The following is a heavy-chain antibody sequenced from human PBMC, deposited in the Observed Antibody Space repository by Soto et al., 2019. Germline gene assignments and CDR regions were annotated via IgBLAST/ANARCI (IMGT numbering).Heavy chain of an antibody. J-gene: IGHJ4*02. V-gene: IGHV3-30*18. CDR3: AKDRVGYSSGWYFYY. Sequence: QVQLVESGGGVVQPGRSLRLSCAASGFTFSSYGMHWVRQAPGKGLEWVAVISYDGSNKYYADSVKGRFTISRDNSKNTLYLQTNSLRAGDTAVYYCAKDRVGYSSGWYFYYWGQGTLVTVSS. D-gene: IGHD6-19*01. CDR1: GFTFSSYG. CDR2: ISYDGSNK.